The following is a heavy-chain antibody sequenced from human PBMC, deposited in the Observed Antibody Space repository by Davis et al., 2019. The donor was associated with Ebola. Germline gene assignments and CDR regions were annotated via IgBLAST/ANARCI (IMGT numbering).Heavy chain of an antibody. CDR3: AISAAGDVEY. CDR1: GLPFRRSP. Sequence: SVKVSCKASGLPFRRSPLSWVRQAPGQGLAWMGRLIPILGIANYAQKFQGRVTITADKSTSTAYMELSSLRSEDTAVYYCAISAAGDVEYWGQGTLVTVSS. J-gene: IGHJ4*02. CDR2: LIPILGIA. D-gene: IGHD6-25*01. V-gene: IGHV1-69*02.